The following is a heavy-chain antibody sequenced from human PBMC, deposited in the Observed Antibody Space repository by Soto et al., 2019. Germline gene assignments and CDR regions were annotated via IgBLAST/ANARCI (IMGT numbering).Heavy chain of an antibody. J-gene: IGHJ4*02. V-gene: IGHV1-69*01. CDR3: ARDIVDGPYSSRGSGLFDY. CDR2: IIPIFGTA. CDR1: GGTFSSYA. D-gene: IGHD6-13*01. Sequence: QVQLVQSGAEVKKPGSSVKVSCKASGGTFSSYAISWVRQAPGQGLEWMGGIIPIFGTANYAQKFQGRVKITADESTSKAYMELSSLRSEETAVYYCARDIVDGPYSSRGSGLFDYWGQGTLVTVSS.